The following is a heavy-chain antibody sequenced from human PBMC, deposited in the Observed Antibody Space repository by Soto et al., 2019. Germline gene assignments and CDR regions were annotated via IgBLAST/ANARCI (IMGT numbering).Heavy chain of an antibody. CDR2: IYYSGST. Sequence: SETLSLTCTVSGGSISSGGYYWSWIRQHPGKGLEWIGYIYYSGSTHYNPSLKSRVTISVDTSKNQFSLKLSSVTAADTAVYYCARASSGYPYYFDYWGQGTLVTVSS. J-gene: IGHJ4*02. CDR1: GGSISSGGYY. CDR3: ARASSGYPYYFDY. V-gene: IGHV4-31*03. D-gene: IGHD3-22*01.